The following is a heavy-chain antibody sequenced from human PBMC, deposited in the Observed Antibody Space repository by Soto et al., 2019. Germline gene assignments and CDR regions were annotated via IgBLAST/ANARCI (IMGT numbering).Heavy chain of an antibody. V-gene: IGHV4-39*01. CDR1: GGSISSSSYY. Sequence: QLQLQESGPGLVKPSDTLSLTCPVSGGSISSSSYYWGWIRQPPGKGLEWIGSIYYSGSTYYNPSLKSRVTISVDTSKKQFSLRLSSVTAADTAGDYWARLEGLTDYYYYYGMDVWGQATTVTVSS. CDR2: IYYSGST. CDR3: ARLEGLTDYYYYYGMDV. D-gene: IGHD7-27*01. J-gene: IGHJ6*02.